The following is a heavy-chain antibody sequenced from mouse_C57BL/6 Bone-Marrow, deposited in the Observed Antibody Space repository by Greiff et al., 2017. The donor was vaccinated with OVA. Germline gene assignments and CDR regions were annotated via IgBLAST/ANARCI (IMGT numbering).Heavy chain of an antibody. CDR2: IWRGGST. CDR1: GFSLTSYG. J-gene: IGHJ2*01. Sequence: VQLQESGPGLVQPSQSLSITCTVSGFSLTSYGVHWVRQSPGKGLEWLGVIWRGGSTDYNAAFMSRLSITKDNSKSQVFFKMNSLQADDTAIYYCAKNRRVLGRGPYYFDYWGKGTTLTVSS. CDR3: AKNRRVLGRGPYYFDY. V-gene: IGHV2-5*01. D-gene: IGHD4-1*01.